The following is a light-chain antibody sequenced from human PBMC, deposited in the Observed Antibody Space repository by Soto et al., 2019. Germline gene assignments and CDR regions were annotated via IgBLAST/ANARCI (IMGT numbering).Light chain of an antibody. CDR2: GAS. Sequence: EIVLTQSPATLSVSPGERATLSCRASQSVNTKLAWYQQKPGQAPRLLMYGASTRATGIPARFSGSGSGTEFTLTISSLQSADFAVYYYQQYSKWPWTFGQGTKVDIK. CDR3: QQYSKWPWT. V-gene: IGKV3-15*01. J-gene: IGKJ1*01. CDR1: QSVNTK.